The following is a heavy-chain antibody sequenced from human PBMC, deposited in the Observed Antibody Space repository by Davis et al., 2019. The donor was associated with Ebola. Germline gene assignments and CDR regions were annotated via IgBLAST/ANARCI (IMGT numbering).Heavy chain of an antibody. CDR2: INEDGIKK. J-gene: IGHJ4*02. CDR3: ARVPSGGFYFDS. V-gene: IGHV3-7*03. Sequence: PGGSLRLSCTTSGFTLSSYWMSWVRQVPGKGLQWVANINEDGIKKFYVDSVKGRFTLSRDNASNSIYLQMNALRAEDTAVYYCARVPSGGFYFDSWGQGTLVTVSS. CDR1: GFTLSSYW. D-gene: IGHD6-19*01.